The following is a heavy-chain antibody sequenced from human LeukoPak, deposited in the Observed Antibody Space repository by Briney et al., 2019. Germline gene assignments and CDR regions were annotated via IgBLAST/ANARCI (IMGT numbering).Heavy chain of an antibody. CDR3: ARTATREYYFDY. J-gene: IGHJ4*02. D-gene: IGHD2-15*01. V-gene: IGHV1-69*02. CDR1: GYTFTSYY. Sequence: SVKVSCKASGYTFTSYYMHWVRQAPGQGLEWMGRIIPILGIANYAQKFQGRVTITADKSTSTAYMELSSLRSEDTAVYYCARTATREYYFDYWGQGTLVTVSS. CDR2: IIPILGIA.